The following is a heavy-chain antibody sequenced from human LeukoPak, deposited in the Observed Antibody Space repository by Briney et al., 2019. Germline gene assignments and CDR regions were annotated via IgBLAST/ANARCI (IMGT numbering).Heavy chain of an antibody. J-gene: IGHJ5*02. CDR1: GGSISSGSYS. D-gene: IGHD4-17*01. CDR2: MYSSGTT. CDR3: ATSPVTTWWFDP. Sequence: SETLSLTCTVSGGSISSGSYSWNWIRQPAGKGLEWIGRMYSSGTTNYDPSLKSRVTISVDTSKNQFSLKLSSVTASDTAVYYCATSPVTTWWFDPWGQGTLVTVSS. V-gene: IGHV4-61*02.